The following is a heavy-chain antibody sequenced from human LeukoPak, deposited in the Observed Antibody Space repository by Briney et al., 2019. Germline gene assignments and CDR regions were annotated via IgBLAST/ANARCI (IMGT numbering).Heavy chain of an antibody. CDR2: INPSGGST. Sequence: ASVKVSCKASGYTFTSQYVHWVRQAPGRGLEWMGIINPSGGSTRYAQKFQGRVTMTRDTSTSTVYMELKRLRSEDTAVYYCASWFGENDALDIRGQGTMVTVSS. CDR3: ASWFGENDALDI. V-gene: IGHV1-46*01. CDR1: GYTFTSQY. J-gene: IGHJ3*02. D-gene: IGHD3-10*01.